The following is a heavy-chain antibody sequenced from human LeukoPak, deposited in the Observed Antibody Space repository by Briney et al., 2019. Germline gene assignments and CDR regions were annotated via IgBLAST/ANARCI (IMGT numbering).Heavy chain of an antibody. CDR3: AKDLSLVIAAAGTWFY. J-gene: IGHJ4*02. V-gene: IGHV3-64*02. CDR1: GFTFSSYA. CDR2: ISSNGGST. D-gene: IGHD6-13*01. Sequence: GGSLRLSCAASGFTFSSYAMHWVRQAPGKGLEYVSAISSNGGSTYYADSVKGRFTISRDNSKNTLYLQMNSLRAEDTAVYYCAKDLSLVIAAAGTWFYWGQGTLVTASS.